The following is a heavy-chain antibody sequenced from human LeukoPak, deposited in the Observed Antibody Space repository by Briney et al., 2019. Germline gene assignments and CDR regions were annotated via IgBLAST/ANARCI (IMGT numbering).Heavy chain of an antibody. CDR1: GFTFSSYG. Sequence: GRSLRLSCAASGFTFSSYGMHWVRQAPGKGLEWVAFIRYDGSNKYYADSVKGRFTISRDNSKNTLYLQMNSLRAEDTAVYYCAKGWGRTAAGRGHDYWGQGTLVTVSS. D-gene: IGHD6-13*01. J-gene: IGHJ4*02. CDR3: AKGWGRTAAGRGHDY. CDR2: IRYDGSNK. V-gene: IGHV3-30*02.